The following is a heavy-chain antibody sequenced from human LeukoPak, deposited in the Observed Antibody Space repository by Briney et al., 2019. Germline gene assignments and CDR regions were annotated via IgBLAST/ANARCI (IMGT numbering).Heavy chain of an antibody. J-gene: IGHJ4*03. Sequence: GGSLRLSCAASGFTVSSIHMVWVRQAPGKGLEWVSAISGYGGATYYADSVKGRFTISRDNSKNTLFLQMSSLRAEDTAIYYCAKDGEGAESYSRGYLDYWGQGTLVTVSS. CDR1: GFTVSSIH. CDR2: ISGYGGAT. V-gene: IGHV3-23*01. D-gene: IGHD1-26*01. CDR3: AKDGEGAESYSRGYLDY.